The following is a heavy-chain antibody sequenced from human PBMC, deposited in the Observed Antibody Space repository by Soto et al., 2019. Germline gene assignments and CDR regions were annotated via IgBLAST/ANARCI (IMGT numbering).Heavy chain of an antibody. D-gene: IGHD3-3*01. CDR1: GGSISSGGYY. CDR2: IYYSGST. Sequence: SETLSLTCTVSGGSISSGGYYWSWIRQHPGKGLEWIGYIYYSGSTYYNPSLKSRVTISVDTSKNQFSLKLSSVTAADTAVYYCARSMGITIFGVVIIGGYGMDVWGQGTTVTVSS. CDR3: ARSMGITIFGVVIIGGYGMDV. V-gene: IGHV4-31*03. J-gene: IGHJ6*02.